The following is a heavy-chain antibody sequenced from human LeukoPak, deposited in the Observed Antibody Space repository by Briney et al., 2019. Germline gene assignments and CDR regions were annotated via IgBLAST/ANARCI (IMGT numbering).Heavy chain of an antibody. V-gene: IGHV1-18*04. J-gene: IGHJ4*02. Sequence: ASGKVSCKASGYTFTDYHIHWVRQAPGQGLEWMGWISAYNGNTNYAQKLQGRVTMTTDTSTSTAYMELRSLRSDDTAVYYCARLGGYNPIDYWGQGTLVTVSS. CDR1: GYTFTDYH. CDR3: ARLGGYNPIDY. CDR2: ISAYNGNT. D-gene: IGHD5-24*01.